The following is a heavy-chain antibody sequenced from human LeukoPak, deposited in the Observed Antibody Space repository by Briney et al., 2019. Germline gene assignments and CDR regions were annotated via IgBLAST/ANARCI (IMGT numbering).Heavy chain of an antibody. D-gene: IGHD2-2*01. Sequence: SQTLSLTCAISGDGVSSNTSSWNWITQSPSRGLEWLGRTYYGSKWYNDYAVSVKGRITIKPDTSKNQFSLQLNSVTPEDTAVYYCSRDRGYCSGTSCSNFDYWGQGTLVTVSS. J-gene: IGHJ4*02. CDR2: TYYGSKWYN. V-gene: IGHV6-1*01. CDR3: SRDRGYCSGTSCSNFDY. CDR1: GDGVSSNTSS.